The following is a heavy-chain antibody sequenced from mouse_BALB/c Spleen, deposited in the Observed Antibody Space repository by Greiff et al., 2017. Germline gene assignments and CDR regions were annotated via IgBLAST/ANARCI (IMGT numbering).Heavy chain of an antibody. V-gene: IGHV1S56*01. J-gene: IGHJ2*01. CDR2: IYPGNVNT. D-gene: IGHD1-1*01. CDR1: GYTFTSYY. Sequence: VKLMESGPELVKPGASVRISCKASGYTFTSYYIHWVKQRPGQGLEWIGWIYPGNVNTKYNEKFKGKATLTADKSSSTAYMQLSSLTSEDSAVYFCARGGTTDYFDYWGQGTTLTVSS. CDR3: ARGGTTDYFDY.